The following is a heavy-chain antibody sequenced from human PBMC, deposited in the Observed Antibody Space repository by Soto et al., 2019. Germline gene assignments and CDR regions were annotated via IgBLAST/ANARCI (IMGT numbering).Heavy chain of an antibody. CDR3: ARGSITMVRGPILWDY. D-gene: IGHD3-10*01. V-gene: IGHV4-30-2*01. J-gene: IGHJ4*02. CDR2: IYHSGST. CDR1: GGSISSGGYS. Sequence: QLQLQESGSGLVKPSQTLSLTCAVSGGSISSGGYSWSWIRQPPGKGLEWIGYIYHSGSTYYNPSLKSRVTISVVRSKNQYSLKLSSVTAADTAVYYCARGSITMVRGPILWDYWGQGTLVTVSS.